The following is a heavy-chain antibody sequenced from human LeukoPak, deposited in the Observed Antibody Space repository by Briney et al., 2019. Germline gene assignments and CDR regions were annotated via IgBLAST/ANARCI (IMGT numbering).Heavy chain of an antibody. V-gene: IGHV4-39*07. CDR2: IYYSGST. Sequence: SETLSLTCTVSGGSISSSSYYWGWIRQPPGKGLEWIGSIYYSGSTYYSPSLKSRVTISVDTSKNQFSLKLSSVTAADTAVYYCARDELGIDYWGQGTLVTVSS. J-gene: IGHJ4*02. D-gene: IGHD3-3*02. CDR3: ARDELGIDY. CDR1: GGSISSSSYY.